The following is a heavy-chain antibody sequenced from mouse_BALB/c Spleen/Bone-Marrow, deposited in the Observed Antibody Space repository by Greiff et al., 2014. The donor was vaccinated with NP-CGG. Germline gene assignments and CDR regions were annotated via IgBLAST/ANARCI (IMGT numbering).Heavy chain of an antibody. J-gene: IGHJ4*01. CDR3: ARITTATGAMDY. Sequence: VHLVESGPGLVAPSQSLSITCTVSGFSLTNYGVHWVRQPPGKGLEWLGVIWADGSTNYNSALMSRLSISKDNSKSQVFFKMNSLQTDDTAMYYWARITTATGAMDYWGQGTSVTVSS. CDR1: GFSLTNYG. CDR2: IWADGST. V-gene: IGHV2-9*02. D-gene: IGHD1-2*01.